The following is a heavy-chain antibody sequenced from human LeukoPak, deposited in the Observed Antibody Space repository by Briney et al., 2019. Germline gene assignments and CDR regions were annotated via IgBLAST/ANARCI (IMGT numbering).Heavy chain of an antibody. CDR1: GGSISSYY. Sequence: SETLSLTCTVSGGSISSYYWSWIRQPPGKGLEWIGYIYTSGSTNYNPSLKSRVTISVDTSKNQFSLKLSSVTAADTAVYYCARHKIASNSDYWGQGTLVTVSS. CDR2: IYTSGST. CDR3: ARHKIASNSDY. D-gene: IGHD4-11*01. V-gene: IGHV4-4*09. J-gene: IGHJ4*02.